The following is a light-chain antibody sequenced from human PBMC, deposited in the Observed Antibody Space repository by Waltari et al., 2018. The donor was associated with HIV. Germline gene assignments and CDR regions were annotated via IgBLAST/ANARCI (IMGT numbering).Light chain of an antibody. CDR1: SLTVYY. V-gene: IGLV3-19*01. CDR2: QNN. J-gene: IGLJ2*01. Sequence: SSELTQDPDVSVALGRTVKITCQGDSLTVYYATWYQQKPGQAPVVIIYQNNDRASGVPDRFSGSRSGNTASLTITVTQADDEADYYCSSRDLTGYHVVFGGGTKLTVL. CDR3: SSRDLTGYHVV.